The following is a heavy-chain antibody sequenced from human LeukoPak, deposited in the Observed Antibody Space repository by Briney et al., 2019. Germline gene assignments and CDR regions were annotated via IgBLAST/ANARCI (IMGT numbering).Heavy chain of an antibody. J-gene: IGHJ4*02. CDR2: KYYSGST. CDR1: GGSMTTRNYY. D-gene: IGHD6-19*01. CDR3: ARVSTGWYLYFDS. Sequence: PSETLSLTCAVSGGSMTTRNYYWGWIRQPPGKGLEWIGHKYYSGSTYYNPSLKSRVSISVDTTIYQFSLNLSSVTAADTAVYYCARVSTGWYLYFDSWGQGTLVTVSS. V-gene: IGHV4-39*07.